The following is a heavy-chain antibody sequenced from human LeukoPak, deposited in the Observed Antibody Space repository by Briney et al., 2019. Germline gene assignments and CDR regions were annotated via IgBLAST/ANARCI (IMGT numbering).Heavy chain of an antibody. V-gene: IGHV3-33*01. Sequence: GRSLRLSCAASGFTFSSYGMHWVRQAPGKGLEWVAVIWYDGSNKYYADSVKGRFTISRDNSKNTLYLQMNSLRAEDTAVYYYARDHAQIVVVPAASLDYWGQGTLVTVSS. D-gene: IGHD2-2*01. J-gene: IGHJ4*02. CDR2: IWYDGSNK. CDR3: ARDHAQIVVVPAASLDY. CDR1: GFTFSSYG.